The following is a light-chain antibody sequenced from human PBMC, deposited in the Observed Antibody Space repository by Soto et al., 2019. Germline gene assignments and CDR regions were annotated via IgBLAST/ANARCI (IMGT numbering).Light chain of an antibody. J-gene: IGKJ4*01. CDR1: QGFSNY. Sequence: EIVLTQSPATLSLSPGERATPSCRASQGFSNYLAWYQQNPGQAPRFLIYDAPNRATGIPARFSGSGSGTDFTLTISSLEPEDFAVYYCQQRSNWPLTLGGGTKVEIK. CDR3: QQRSNWPLT. V-gene: IGKV3-11*01. CDR2: DAP.